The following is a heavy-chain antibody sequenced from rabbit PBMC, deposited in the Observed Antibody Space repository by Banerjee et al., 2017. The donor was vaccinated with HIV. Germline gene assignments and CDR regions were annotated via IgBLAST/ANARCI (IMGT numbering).Heavy chain of an antibody. CDR3: AKTGSSAYGHMYFKL. D-gene: IGHD1-1*01. J-gene: IGHJ4*01. Sequence: QEQLEESGGDLVKPEGSLTLTCTASGFSFSSSYYMCWVRQAPGKGLELIACIHAGTTDTTYYASWAKGRFTISKTSSTTVTLQMTSLTVADTATYFCAKTGSSAYGHMYFKLWGPGTLVTDS. CDR1: GFSFSSSYY. CDR2: IHAGTTDTT. V-gene: IGHV1S45*01.